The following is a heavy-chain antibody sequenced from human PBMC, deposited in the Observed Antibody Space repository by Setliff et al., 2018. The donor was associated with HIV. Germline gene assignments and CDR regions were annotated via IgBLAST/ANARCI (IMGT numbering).Heavy chain of an antibody. CDR1: GFTFKNYA. CDR2: ISYDGIDT. Sequence: GGSLRLSCVVSGFTFKNYALHWVRQAPGKGPEWVAIISYDGIDTYYAESVKGRFTISRDISKNTLYLQMNSLRPEDTAVYYCAKKTAAYTSGSWLHYWGQGTLVTVSS. D-gene: IGHD3-10*01. J-gene: IGHJ4*02. V-gene: IGHV3-30-3*02. CDR3: AKKTAAYTSGSWLHY.